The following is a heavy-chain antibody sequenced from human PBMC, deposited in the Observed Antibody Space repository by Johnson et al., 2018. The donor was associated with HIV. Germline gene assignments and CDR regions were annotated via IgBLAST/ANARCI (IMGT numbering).Heavy chain of an antibody. CDR2: ITYDGTKK. V-gene: IGHV3-30*18. D-gene: IGHD3-16*01. J-gene: IGHJ3*02. CDR1: RFTFDDYA. CDR3: AKPPSMGADAFDI. Sequence: QMLLVESGGGVVQPGGSLRLSCETSRFTFDDYAMHWVRQAPGKGLEWVAVITYDGTKKYFADSVKGRFNISRDNSKNTLYLQMNSVRPEDAAVYYCAKPPSMGADAFDIWGQGTMVTVSS.